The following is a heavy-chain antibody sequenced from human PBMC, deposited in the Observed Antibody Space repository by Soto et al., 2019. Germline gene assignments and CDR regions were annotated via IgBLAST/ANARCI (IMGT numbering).Heavy chain of an antibody. CDR3: ARDLSGRDSSGYRPFDY. CDR2: INSDGSST. D-gene: IGHD3-22*01. V-gene: IGHV3-74*01. CDR1: GFTFSSYW. Sequence: GGSLRLSCAASGFTFSSYWMHWVRQAPGKGLGWVSRINSDGSSTSYADSVKCRFTISRDNAKNTLYLQRNSLRAEDTAVYYCARDLSGRDSSGYRPFDYWGQGTLVTVSS. J-gene: IGHJ4*02.